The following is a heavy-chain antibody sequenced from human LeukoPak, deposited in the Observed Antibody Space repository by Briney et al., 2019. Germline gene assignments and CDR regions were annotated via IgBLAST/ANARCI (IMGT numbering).Heavy chain of an antibody. CDR3: AKSKRGYSYPTAPFDY. CDR2: IWYDGSNK. Sequence: AGGSLRLSCAASGFTFSSYGMHWVRQAPGKGLEWVAVIWYDGSNKYYADSVKGRFTISRDNSKNTLYLQMNSLRAEDTAVYYCAKSKRGYSYPTAPFDYWGQGTLVTVSS. V-gene: IGHV3-33*06. D-gene: IGHD5-18*01. J-gene: IGHJ4*02. CDR1: GFTFSSYG.